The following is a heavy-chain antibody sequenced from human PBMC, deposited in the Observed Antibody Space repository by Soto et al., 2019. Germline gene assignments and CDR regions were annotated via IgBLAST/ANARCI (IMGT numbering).Heavy chain of an antibody. Sequence: PSETLSLTCTVSGGSISRGGYYWTWIRQHPGKGLEWIGYIYYSGSTYYNPSLKSRLTISLDTSKNQFSLKLSSVTAADTAVYFCARRLVATVATSENNWLHPWGQGVLVTVSS. CDR1: GGSISRGGYY. D-gene: IGHD4-17*01. V-gene: IGHV4-31*03. CDR3: ARRLVATVATSENNWLHP. CDR2: IYYSGST. J-gene: IGHJ5*02.